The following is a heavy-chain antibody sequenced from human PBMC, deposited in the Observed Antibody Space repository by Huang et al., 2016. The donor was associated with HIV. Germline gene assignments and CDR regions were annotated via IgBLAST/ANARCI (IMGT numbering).Heavy chain of an antibody. CDR1: GFTFSDFY. J-gene: IGHJ4*02. Sequence: QVQLVESGGGLVKPGGSLRLSCAASGFTFSDFYITWVRQAPGLGLELISYISDSGSSTNYADSVKGRFTVSRDNAKKLVFLQMKSLRAENTAVYYCARYPKGKQYSDTWRTVDIWGQGTLVTVSS. CDR2: ISDSGSST. CDR3: ARYPKGKQYSDTWRTVDI. D-gene: IGHD1-1*01. V-gene: IGHV3-11*01.